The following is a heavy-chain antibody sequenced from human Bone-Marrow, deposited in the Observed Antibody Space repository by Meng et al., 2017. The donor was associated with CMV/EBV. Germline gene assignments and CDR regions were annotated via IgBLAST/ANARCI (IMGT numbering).Heavy chain of an antibody. CDR3: AKDSNYDFWSADY. V-gene: IGHV3-9*01. CDR2: ISWNSGSI. Sequence: SLKISCAASGFTFDDYAMHWVRQAPGKGLEWVSGISWNSGSIGYADSVKGRFTISRDNAKNSLYLQMNSLRAEDTALYYCAKDSNYDFWSADYWGQGTRVTGSS. CDR1: GFTFDDYA. D-gene: IGHD3-3*01. J-gene: IGHJ4*02.